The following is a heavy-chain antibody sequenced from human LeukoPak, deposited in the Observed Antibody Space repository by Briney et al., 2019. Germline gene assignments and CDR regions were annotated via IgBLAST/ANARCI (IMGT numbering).Heavy chain of an antibody. CDR2: ISAYNGNT. Sequence: ASVKVSCKASGYTFTSYGISWVRQAPGQGLERMGWISAYNGNTNYAQKLQGRVTMTTDTSTSTAYMELRSLRSDDTAVYYCARDPSYYDIFAYYYYGMDVWGQGTTVTVSS. V-gene: IGHV1-18*01. D-gene: IGHD3-9*01. CDR1: GYTFTSYG. CDR3: ARDPSYYDIFAYYYYGMDV. J-gene: IGHJ6*02.